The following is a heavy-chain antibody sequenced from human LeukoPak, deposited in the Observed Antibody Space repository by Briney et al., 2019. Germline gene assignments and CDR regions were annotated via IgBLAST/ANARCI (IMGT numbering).Heavy chain of an antibody. CDR2: IYYSGST. Sequence: PSETLSLTCTVSGGSISTSNYYWGWIRQPPGKGLEWIGNIYYSGSTYYNPSLKSRVTISVDTSKNQFSLKLSSVTAADTAVYYCARDVGATPGYFDYWGQGTLVTVSS. J-gene: IGHJ4*02. CDR1: GGSISTSNYY. CDR3: ARDVGATPGYFDY. V-gene: IGHV4-39*07. D-gene: IGHD1-26*01.